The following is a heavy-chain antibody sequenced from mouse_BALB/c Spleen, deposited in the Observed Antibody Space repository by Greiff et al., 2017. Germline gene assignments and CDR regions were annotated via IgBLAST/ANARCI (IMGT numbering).Heavy chain of an antibody. CDR3: ATSSGYFDY. Sequence: QVQLKQSGAELARPGASVKLSCKASGYTFTSYWMQWVKQRPGQGLEWIGAIYPGDGDTRYTQKFKGKATLTADKSSSTAYMQLSSLASEDSAVYYCATSSGYFDYWGQGTTLTVSS. V-gene: IGHV1-87*01. CDR2: IYPGDGDT. CDR1: GYTFTSYW. D-gene: IGHD3-1*01. J-gene: IGHJ2*01.